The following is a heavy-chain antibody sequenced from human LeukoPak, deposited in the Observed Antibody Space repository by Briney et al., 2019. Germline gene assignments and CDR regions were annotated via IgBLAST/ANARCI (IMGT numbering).Heavy chain of an antibody. J-gene: IGHJ6*03. CDR1: GGTFSSYA. CDR2: IIPIFGTA. D-gene: IGHD3-9*01. Sequence: SVKVSCKASGGTFSSYAISWVRQAPGQGLVLMGRIIPIFGTANYAQKFQGRVTITTDESTSTAYMELSSLRSEDTAVYYCAREFVTIAWYYCMDVWGKGTTVTVSS. CDR3: AREFVTIAWYYCMDV. V-gene: IGHV1-69*05.